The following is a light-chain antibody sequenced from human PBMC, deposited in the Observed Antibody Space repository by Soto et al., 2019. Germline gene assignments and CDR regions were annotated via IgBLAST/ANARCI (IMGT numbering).Light chain of an antibody. V-gene: IGKV2-28*01. CDR2: STF. J-gene: IGKJ2*02. CDR3: MQALQTPRT. CDR1: QSLLYSNGYNS. Sequence: DIVMTQSPLSLPVTPGEPASISCRSSQSLLYSNGYNSLDWYLQKLAQSPQLLIYSTFNRSSGDRDRCSGSGSGTDFTLKISRVEAEDVRVYYGMQALQTPRTFGQGTKLEIK.